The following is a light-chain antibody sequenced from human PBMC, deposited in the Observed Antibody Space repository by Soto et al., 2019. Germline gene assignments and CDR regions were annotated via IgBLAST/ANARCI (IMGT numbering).Light chain of an antibody. CDR3: GTWHDCLVMYD. V-gene: IGLV1-51*01. Sequence: SLHTEPPSVSAAPGQRVTISCSGTSTNIGDNYVSWYQHLPGTAPKLVVYDNDRRPSELPGRFSGSKSGTSATLVITGLESGEAADDYCGTWHDCLVMYDFGPGTKVT. CDR1: STNIGDNY. CDR2: DND. J-gene: IGLJ1*01.